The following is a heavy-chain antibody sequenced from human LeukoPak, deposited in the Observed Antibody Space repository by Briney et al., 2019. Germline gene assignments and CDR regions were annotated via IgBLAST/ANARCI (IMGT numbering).Heavy chain of an antibody. D-gene: IGHD5-12*01. J-gene: IGHJ4*02. CDR1: GGSISSGGYY. CDR2: IYYSGST. V-gene: IGHV4-31*03. CDR3: ARLYSGYEFDY. Sequence: SQTLSLTCTVSGGSISSGGYYWSWIRQHPGRGLEWIGYIYYSGSTYYNPSLKSRVTISVDTSKNQFSLKLSSVTAADTAVYYCARLYSGYEFDYWGQGTLVTVSS.